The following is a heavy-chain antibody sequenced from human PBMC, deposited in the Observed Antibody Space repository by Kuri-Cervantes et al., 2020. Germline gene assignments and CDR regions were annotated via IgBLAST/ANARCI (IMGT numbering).Heavy chain of an antibody. D-gene: IGHD6-19*01. J-gene: IGHJ4*02. V-gene: IGHV4-39*07. Sequence: SEILSLTCTVSGCSISSSSYYWGWIRQPPGKGLEWIGSIYYSGSTYYNPSLKSRVTISVDTSKNQFSLKLSPVTAADTAVYYCARNRYSSGWYERGFDYWGQGTLVTVSS. CDR2: IYYSGST. CDR1: GCSISSSSYY. CDR3: ARNRYSSGWYERGFDY.